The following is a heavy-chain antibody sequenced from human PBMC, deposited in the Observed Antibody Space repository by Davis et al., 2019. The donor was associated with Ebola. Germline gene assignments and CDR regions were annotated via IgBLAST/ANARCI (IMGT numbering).Heavy chain of an antibody. Sequence: SVKVSCKASVGTFSSYAISWVRQAPGQGLEWMGRIIPILGIANYAQKFQGRVTITADKSTSTAYMELSSLRSEDTAVYYCARAGAAAGTRYYYYGMDVWGQGTTVTVSS. CDR3: ARAGAAAGTRYYYYGMDV. V-gene: IGHV1-69*04. J-gene: IGHJ6*02. D-gene: IGHD6-13*01. CDR1: VGTFSSYA. CDR2: IIPILGIA.